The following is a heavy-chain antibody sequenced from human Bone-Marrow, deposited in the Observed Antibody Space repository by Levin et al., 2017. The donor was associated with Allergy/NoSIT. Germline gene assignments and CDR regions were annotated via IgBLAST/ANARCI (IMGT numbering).Heavy chain of an antibody. CDR2: INPSGGST. D-gene: IGHD4-17*01. CDR3: ARIDNGDYAVY. Sequence: ASVKVSCKASGYTFTSYYMHWVRQAPGQGLEWMGIINPSGGSTSYAQKFQGRVTMTRDTSTSTVYMELSSLRSADTAVYYCARIDNGDYAVYWGQGTLVTVSS. V-gene: IGHV1-46*01. CDR1: GYTFTSYY. J-gene: IGHJ4*02.